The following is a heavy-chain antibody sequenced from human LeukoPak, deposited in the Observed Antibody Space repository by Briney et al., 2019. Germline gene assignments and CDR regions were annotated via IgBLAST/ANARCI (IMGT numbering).Heavy chain of an antibody. CDR3: ARDLKAAVDYYGMDV. Sequence: TGRSLRLSCAASGFTVSSNYMSWVRQTPGKGLEWVSVIYSGGSTYYADSVKGRFTISRDNSKNTLYLQMNSLRAEDTAVYYCARDLKAAVDYYGMDVWGQGTTVTVSS. CDR1: GFTVSSNY. V-gene: IGHV3-66*01. CDR2: IYSGGST. J-gene: IGHJ6*02.